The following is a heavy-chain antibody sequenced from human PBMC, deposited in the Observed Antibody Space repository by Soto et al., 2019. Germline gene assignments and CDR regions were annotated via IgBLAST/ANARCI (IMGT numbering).Heavy chain of an antibody. CDR3: ARGVSAGVDY. D-gene: IGHD1-26*01. J-gene: IGHJ4*02. Sequence: ASVKVSCKASGYSFTSLDINWVRQTAGQGLEWMGWMQPSTGRTGYAQKFQGRVTMTRDTSINTAYMELTTLTSDDTAFYYCARGVSAGVDYWRQGTLVTVSS. V-gene: IGHV1-8*01. CDR1: GYSFTSLD. CDR2: MQPSTGRT.